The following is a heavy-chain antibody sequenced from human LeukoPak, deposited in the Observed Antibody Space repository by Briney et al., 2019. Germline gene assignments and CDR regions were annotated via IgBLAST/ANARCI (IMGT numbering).Heavy chain of an antibody. D-gene: IGHD5-12*01. V-gene: IGHV4-34*01. Sequence: NPSETLSLTCAVYGGSFSGYYWSWIRQPPGKGLEWIGEINHSGSTNYNPSLKSRVTISVDTSKNQFSLKLSSVTAADTAVYYCARGGWLRYRRVLDYWGQGTLVTVSS. CDR2: INHSGST. J-gene: IGHJ4*02. CDR1: GGSFSGYY. CDR3: ARGGWLRYRRVLDY.